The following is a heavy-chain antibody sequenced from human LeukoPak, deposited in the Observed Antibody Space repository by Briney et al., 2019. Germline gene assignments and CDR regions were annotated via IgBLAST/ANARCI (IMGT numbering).Heavy chain of an antibody. CDR2: IIPIFGTA. V-gene: IGHV1-69*13. Sequence: ASVKVSCKASGGTFSSYAISWVRQAPGQGLEWMGGIIPIFGTANYAQKFQGRVTITADESTSTAYMELSSLRSEDTAVYYCARGVAIAAAGTDTFDYWGQGTLVTVSS. J-gene: IGHJ4*02. CDR3: ARGVAIAAAGTDTFDY. D-gene: IGHD6-13*01. CDR1: GGTFSSYA.